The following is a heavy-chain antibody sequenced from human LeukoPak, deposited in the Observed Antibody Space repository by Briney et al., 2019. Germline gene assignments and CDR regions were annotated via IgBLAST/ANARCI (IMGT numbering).Heavy chain of an antibody. Sequence: SETLSLTCTVSGDSISNYYWSWIRQSPGKALEWIGYIYYSGSTNYNPSLKSRVSISVDTSKNQFSLKLNSVTAADTAVYYCASHSYDSSGYYPIYNAFDIWGQGTMVTVSS. CDR3: ASHSYDSSGYYPIYNAFDI. D-gene: IGHD3-22*01. J-gene: IGHJ3*02. V-gene: IGHV4-59*01. CDR1: GDSISNYY. CDR2: IYYSGST.